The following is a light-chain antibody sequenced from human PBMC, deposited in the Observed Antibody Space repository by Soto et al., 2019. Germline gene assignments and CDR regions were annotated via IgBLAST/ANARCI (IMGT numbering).Light chain of an antibody. CDR3: QQYGSSLRT. V-gene: IGKV3-20*01. J-gene: IGKJ3*01. Sequence: EIVWTQSPGTLSLSPGERATLSCRASQSVSSSYLAWYQQKPGQAPRLLIYGASSRATGIPDRFSGSGSGTDFTLTISRLEPEDFAVYYCQQYGSSLRTLRPGTKLDIK. CDR2: GAS. CDR1: QSVSSSY.